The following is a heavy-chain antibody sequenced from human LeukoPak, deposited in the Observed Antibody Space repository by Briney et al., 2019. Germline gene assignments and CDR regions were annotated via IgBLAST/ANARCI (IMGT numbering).Heavy chain of an antibody. Sequence: GGSLRLSCAASGFTFSSYAMSWVRQAPGKGLEWVSAISGSGGSTYYADSVKGRFTISRDNSKNTLYLQMNSLRAEDTAVYYCAKDWRDGYNSIFYFDYWGQGTLVTVSS. CDR3: AKDWRDGYNSIFYFDY. D-gene: IGHD5-12*01. CDR1: GFTFSSYA. V-gene: IGHV3-23*01. CDR2: ISGSGGST. J-gene: IGHJ4*02.